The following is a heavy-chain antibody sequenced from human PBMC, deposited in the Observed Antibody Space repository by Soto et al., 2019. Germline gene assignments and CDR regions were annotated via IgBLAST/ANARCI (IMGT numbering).Heavy chain of an antibody. CDR2: IIPILGIA. CDR3: ARDLGYCSGGSCYSSDYYYYMDV. V-gene: IGHV1-69*04. CDR1: GGTFSSYT. J-gene: IGHJ6*03. Sequence: ASVKVSCKASGGTFSSYTISWVRQAPGQGLEWMGRIIPILGIANYAQKFQGRVTITADKSTSTAYMELSSLRSEDTAVYYCARDLGYCSGGSCYSSDYYYYMDVWGKGTTVTVSS. D-gene: IGHD2-15*01.